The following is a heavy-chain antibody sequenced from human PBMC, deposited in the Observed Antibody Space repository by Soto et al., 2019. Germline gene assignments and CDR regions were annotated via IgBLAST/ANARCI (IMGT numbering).Heavy chain of an antibody. CDR3: AKDHQTYNWDYLFDS. J-gene: IGHJ4*02. D-gene: IGHD1-7*01. Sequence: QVQLVESGGGVAQPGRSLRLSCAASGFTFSINDMHWVRQAPGRGLEWVAVISNDGNNKYYADSVKGRFTLSRDNSKNMVYLQMDSLRVEDTAVYYCAKDHQTYNWDYLFDSWGPGTLVTVSS. CDR1: GFTFSIND. V-gene: IGHV3-30*18. CDR2: ISNDGNNK.